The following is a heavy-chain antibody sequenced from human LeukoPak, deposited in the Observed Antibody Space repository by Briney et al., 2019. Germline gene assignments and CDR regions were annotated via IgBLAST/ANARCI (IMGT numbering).Heavy chain of an antibody. CDR2: FDPEDGET. Sequence: ASVKVSCKVSGYTLTELSMHWVRQAPGKGLEWMGGFDPEDGETIYAQKFQGRVTMTEDTSTDTAYMEPSSLRSEDTAVYYCATAFLLYTDPFDYWGQGTLVTVSS. V-gene: IGHV1-24*01. CDR3: ATAFLLYTDPFDY. D-gene: IGHD1-26*01. CDR1: GYTLTELS. J-gene: IGHJ4*02.